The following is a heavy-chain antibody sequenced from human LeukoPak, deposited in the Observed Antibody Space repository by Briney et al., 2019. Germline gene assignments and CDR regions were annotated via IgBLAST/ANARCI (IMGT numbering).Heavy chain of an antibody. J-gene: IGHJ4*02. V-gene: IGHV3-48*04. Sequence: GGSLRLSCAASGFTFSSYSMNWVRLAPGKGLEWISYISRTGNSIYDAYSVKGQFTISRDSAKDSLYLQMNSLRAEDTAVYYCARGPYSSNWYVDYWGQGTLDTVAS. CDR3: ARGPYSSNWYVDY. CDR1: GFTFSSYS. CDR2: ISRTGNSI. D-gene: IGHD6-13*01.